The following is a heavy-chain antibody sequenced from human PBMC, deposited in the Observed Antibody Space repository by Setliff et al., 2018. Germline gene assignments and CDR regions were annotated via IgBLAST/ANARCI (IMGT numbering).Heavy chain of an antibody. J-gene: IGHJ5*02. V-gene: IGHV3-49*04. CDR3: TRDPGGYDFDP. CDR1: GFSLGDYA. Sequence: AGGSLRLSCAASGFSLGDYAMYWVRQTPGKGLEWVGFIRTKTYGGTAEYAASVKGGFILSRDDARNIAYLQMNSLTTEDTAVYYCTRDPGGYDFDPWGQGTLVTVSS. CDR2: IRTKTYGGTA. D-gene: IGHD5-12*01.